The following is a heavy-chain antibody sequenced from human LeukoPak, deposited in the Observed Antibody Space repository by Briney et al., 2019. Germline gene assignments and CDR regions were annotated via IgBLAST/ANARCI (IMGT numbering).Heavy chain of an antibody. CDR3: AKDRPRFLSCSGGSCYSPDTFDY. CDR2: ISGSGGST. D-gene: IGHD2-15*01. CDR1: GFTFSSYA. Sequence: PGGSLRLSCAASGFTFSSYAMSWVRQAPGKGLEWVSAISGSGGSTYYADSVKGRFTISRDNFKNTLYLQMNSLRAEDTAVYYCAKDRPRFLSCSGGSCYSPDTFDYWGQGTLVTVSS. J-gene: IGHJ4*02. V-gene: IGHV3-23*01.